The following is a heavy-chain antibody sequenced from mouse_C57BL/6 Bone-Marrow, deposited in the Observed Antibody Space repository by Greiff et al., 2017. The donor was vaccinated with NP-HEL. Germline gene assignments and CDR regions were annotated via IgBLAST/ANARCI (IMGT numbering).Heavy chain of an antibody. CDR3: AREGGLRRRTYAMDY. CDR2: INYDGSST. V-gene: IGHV5-16*01. Sequence: EVQGVESEGGLVQPGSSMKLSCTTSGFTFSDYYMAWVLQVSEKGLDWVANINYDGSSTYYLASLKSRFIISSDNAKNILYLQMSSLTSEDTATYYGAREGGLRRRTYAMDYWGQGTSVTVSA. CDR1: GFTFSDYY. J-gene: IGHJ4*01. D-gene: IGHD2-4*01.